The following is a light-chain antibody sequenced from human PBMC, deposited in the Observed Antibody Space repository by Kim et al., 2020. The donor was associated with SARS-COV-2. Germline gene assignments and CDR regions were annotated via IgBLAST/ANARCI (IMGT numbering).Light chain of an antibody. CDR3: VTYAGGNQFV. V-gene: IGLV2-8*01. CDR2: DVT. J-gene: IGLJ1*01. CDR1: SSDFGASAS. Sequence: PISCTGTSSDFGASASASCFPHSPVPAPTLFLYDVTVRPSGVPDRFSGSKSGNTASLTVSGLQVEYEADYFCVTYAGGNQFVFGTGTKVTVL.